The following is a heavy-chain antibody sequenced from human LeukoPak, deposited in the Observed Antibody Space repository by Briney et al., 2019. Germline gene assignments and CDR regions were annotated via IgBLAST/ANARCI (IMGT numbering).Heavy chain of an antibody. CDR1: GFTFSNYA. D-gene: IGHD5-24*01. J-gene: IGHJ4*02. Sequence: GGSLILSCAASGFTFSNYAMSWVRQAPGKGLEWVSTISSSSRGTYDADSVKGRFTISRDNSKNTLFLQMNSLRAEDTAVYYCANGGDGYHDLRDYWGQGTLVTVSS. V-gene: IGHV3-23*01. CDR3: ANGGDGYHDLRDY. CDR2: ISSSSRGT.